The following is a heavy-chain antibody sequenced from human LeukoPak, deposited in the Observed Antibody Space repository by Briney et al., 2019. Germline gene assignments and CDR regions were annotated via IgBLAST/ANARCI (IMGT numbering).Heavy chain of an antibody. Sequence: SKTLSLTCTVSGASINNYYWSWIRQPPGKGLEWIGYIYYYGSTNYNPSLKSRVTISVDTSENQFSLRLTSVTAADTAVYYCVRLRGSSGPIDHWGQGTLVTVSS. CDR3: VRLRGSSGPIDH. D-gene: IGHD3-22*01. J-gene: IGHJ4*02. CDR1: GASINNYY. CDR2: IYYYGST. V-gene: IGHV4-59*01.